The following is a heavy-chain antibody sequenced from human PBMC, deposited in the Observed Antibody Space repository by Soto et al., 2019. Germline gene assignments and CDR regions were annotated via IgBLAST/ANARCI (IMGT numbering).Heavy chain of an antibody. CDR1: GFTFSSYA. V-gene: IGHV3-30-3*01. Sequence: QVQLVESGGGVVQPGRSLRLSCAASGFTFSSYAMHWVRQAPGKGLEWVAVISYDGSNKYYADSVKGRFTISRDNSKNTLYLHMNSLRAEDTAVYYCARDGQVLRFLEWLPRPYYYGMDVWGQGTTVTVSS. D-gene: IGHD3-3*01. J-gene: IGHJ6*02. CDR3: ARDGQVLRFLEWLPRPYYYGMDV. CDR2: ISYDGSNK.